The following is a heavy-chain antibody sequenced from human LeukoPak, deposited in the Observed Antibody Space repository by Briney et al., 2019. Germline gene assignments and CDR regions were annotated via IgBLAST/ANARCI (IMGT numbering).Heavy chain of an antibody. CDR1: GGSISSSSYY. CDR2: IYYSGST. D-gene: IGHD3-22*01. Sequence: SETLSLTCTVSGGSISSSSYYWGWIRQPPGKGLEWIGSIYYSGSTYYNPSLKSRVTISVDTSKNQFSLKLSSVTAADTAVYYCAREIPYNYYDSSGPHYFDYWGQGTLVTVSS. J-gene: IGHJ4*02. V-gene: IGHV4-39*07. CDR3: AREIPYNYYDSSGPHYFDY.